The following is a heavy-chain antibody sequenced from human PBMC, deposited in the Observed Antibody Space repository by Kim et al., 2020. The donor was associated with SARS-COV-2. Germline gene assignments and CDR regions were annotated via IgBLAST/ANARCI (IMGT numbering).Heavy chain of an antibody. Sequence: VKGRFTISRDNAKNSLYLQMNSLRAEDTAVYYCARVGYDSSGYYYWYFDLWGRGTLVTVSS. J-gene: IGHJ2*01. D-gene: IGHD3-22*01. V-gene: IGHV3-11*05. CDR3: ARVGYDSSGYYYWYFDL.